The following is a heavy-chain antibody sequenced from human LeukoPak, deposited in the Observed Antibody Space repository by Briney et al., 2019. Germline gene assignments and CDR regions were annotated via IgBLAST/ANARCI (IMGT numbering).Heavy chain of an antibody. CDR1: GGSISSYY. CDR2: IYYSGST. CDR3: ARHLWSYGLGYFDY. J-gene: IGHJ4*02. Sequence: PSETLSLTCTVSGGSISSYYWSWIRQPPGKGLEWIGYIYYSGSTNYNPSLKSRVTISVDTSKNQFSLKLSSVTAADTAVYYCARHLWSYGLGYFDYWGQGTLVTVSS. D-gene: IGHD5-18*01. V-gene: IGHV4-59*08.